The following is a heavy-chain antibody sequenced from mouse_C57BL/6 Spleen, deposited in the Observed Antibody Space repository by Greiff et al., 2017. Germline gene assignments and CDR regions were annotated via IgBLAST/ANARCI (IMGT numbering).Heavy chain of an antibody. D-gene: IGHD4-1*01. CDR3: ARWKLTGVDY. CDR1: GYAFSSSW. CDR2: IYPGDGDT. J-gene: IGHJ2*01. V-gene: IGHV1-82*01. Sequence: VQLVESGPELVKPGASVKISCKASGYAFSSSWMNWVKQRPGKGLEWIGRIYPGDGDTNYNGKFKGKATLTADKSSSTAYMQLSSLTSEDSAVYFCARWKLTGVDYWGQGTTLTVSS.